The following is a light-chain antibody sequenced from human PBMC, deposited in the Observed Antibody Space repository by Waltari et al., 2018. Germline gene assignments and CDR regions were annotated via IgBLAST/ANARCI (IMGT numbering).Light chain of an antibody. CDR1: QNVGNY. CDR2: SAS. CDR3: HQSYSLPHT. J-gene: IGKJ2*01. V-gene: IGKV1-39*01. Sequence: DIRITQSPSSLSASGGDRVTINCRASQNVGNYLSGYQQRPGTAPRLLMHSASTLQPGVPSRFDGSGSGTAFTLTITDLQPEDSATYYCHQSYSLPHTFGQGTKLEIQ.